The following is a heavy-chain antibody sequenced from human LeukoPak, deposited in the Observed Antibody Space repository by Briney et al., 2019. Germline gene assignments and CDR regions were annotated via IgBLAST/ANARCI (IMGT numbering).Heavy chain of an antibody. CDR3: AKDIAADANFDY. J-gene: IGHJ4*02. V-gene: IGHV3-23*01. Sequence: GGSLRLSCAASGFTFSSYAMSWVRQAPGKGLEWVSAISGSGGSTYYADSVKGRFTISRDNAKNSLYLQMNSLRAEDTAVYYCAKDIAADANFDYWGQGTLVTVSS. D-gene: IGHD6-13*01. CDR1: GFTFSSYA. CDR2: ISGSGGST.